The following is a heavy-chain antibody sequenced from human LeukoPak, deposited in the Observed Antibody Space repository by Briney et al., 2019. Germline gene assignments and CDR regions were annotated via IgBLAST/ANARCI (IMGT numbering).Heavy chain of an antibody. CDR1: GGSISNYY. J-gene: IGHJ5*02. CDR2: IFYGGTT. Sequence: SETLSLTCTVSGGSISNYYWSWIRQPPGKGLEWIGYIFYGGTTSGTTDYNPSLKSRVTISVDTSKNQFSLKLSSVTAADTAVYYCARGFHRSGYSSSWYWFDPWGQGTLVTVSS. CDR3: ARGFHRSGYSSSWYWFDP. V-gene: IGHV4-59*12. D-gene: IGHD6-13*01.